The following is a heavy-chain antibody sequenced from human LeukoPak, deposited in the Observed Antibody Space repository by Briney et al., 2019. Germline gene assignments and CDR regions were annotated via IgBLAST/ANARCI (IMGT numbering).Heavy chain of an antibody. CDR2: MKQDGSEK. J-gene: IGHJ6*03. CDR3: ARDRVGVAMVYYYYHYMDV. V-gene: IGHV3-7*01. CDR1: GFTFSSYW. Sequence: TGGSLRLSCAASGFTFSSYWMSWVRQAPGKGLEWVANMKQDGSEKYYVDSVKGRFTISRDNAKNSLYLQMNSVRAEDTAVYYCARDRVGVAMVYYYYHYMDVWGKGTTVTISS. D-gene: IGHD5-18*01.